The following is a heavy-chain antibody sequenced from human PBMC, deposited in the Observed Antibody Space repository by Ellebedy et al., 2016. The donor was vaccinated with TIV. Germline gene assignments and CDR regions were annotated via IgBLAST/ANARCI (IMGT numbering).Heavy chain of an antibody. D-gene: IGHD2-2*01. CDR1: GGSISSGGSY. J-gene: IGHJ4*02. CDR3: ARGALKGHCSGTPCRVFDF. V-gene: IGHV4-31*03. CDR2: MSYFGTT. Sequence: SETLSLXCIVSGGSISSGGSYWSWIRQHPGKGLEWIGYMSYFGTTYYNPSLRSRITISVDTSKTQFYLNLSSVTAADTAVYYCARGALKGHCSGTPCRVFDFWGQGTLVAVSS.